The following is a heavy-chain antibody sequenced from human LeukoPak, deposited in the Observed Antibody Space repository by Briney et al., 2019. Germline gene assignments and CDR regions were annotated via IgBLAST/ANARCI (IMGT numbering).Heavy chain of an antibody. CDR1: GFTFSSYW. V-gene: IGHV3-7*01. D-gene: IGHD5-12*01. CDR2: IKQDGSEK. Sequence: GGSLRLSCAASGFTFSSYWMSWVRQAPGKGLEWVANIKQDGSEKYYVGSVKGRFTISRDNAKNSLYLQMNSLRAEDTAVYYCARHSGYDSPFFYYYYYMDVWGKGTTVTISS. J-gene: IGHJ6*03. CDR3: ARHSGYDSPFFYYYYYMDV.